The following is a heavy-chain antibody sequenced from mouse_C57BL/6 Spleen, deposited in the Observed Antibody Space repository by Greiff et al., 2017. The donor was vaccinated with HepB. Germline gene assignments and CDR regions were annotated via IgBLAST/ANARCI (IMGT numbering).Heavy chain of an antibody. CDR3: ARPYYYGSSDDYAMDY. CDR1: GFTFSDYG. D-gene: IGHD1-1*01. V-gene: IGHV5-17*01. Sequence: EVKLMESGGGLVKPGGSLKLSCAASGFTFSDYGMHWVRQAPEKGLEWVAYISSGSSTIYYADTVKGRFTISRDNAKNTLFLQMTSLMSEDTAMYYCARPYYYGSSDDYAMDYWGQGTSVTVSS. J-gene: IGHJ4*01. CDR2: ISSGSSTI.